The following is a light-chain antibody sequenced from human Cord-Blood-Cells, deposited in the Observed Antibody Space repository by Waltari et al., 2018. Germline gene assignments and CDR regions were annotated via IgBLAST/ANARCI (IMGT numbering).Light chain of an antibody. CDR1: NIGSKS. CDR3: QVWDSSSDQRV. J-gene: IGLJ3*02. Sequence: SYVLTQPPSVSVAPGKTARITSGGNNIGSKSVHWYQQKPGQAPVLVIYYDSDRPSGIPERFSGSNSGNTATLTISRVEAGDEADYYCQVWDSSSDQRVFGGGTKLTVL. CDR2: YDS. V-gene: IGLV3-21*04.